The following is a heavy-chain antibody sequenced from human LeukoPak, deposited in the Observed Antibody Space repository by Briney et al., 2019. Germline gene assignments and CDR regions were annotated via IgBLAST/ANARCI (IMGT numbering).Heavy chain of an antibody. V-gene: IGHV1-69*04. J-gene: IGHJ4*02. Sequence: SVKVSCNASGGTFSSYAISWVRQAPGQGLEWMGRIIPILGIANYAQKFQGRVTITADKSTGTAYMELSSLRSEDTAVYYCARDQYYYDSSGYYYVDYWGQGTLVTVSS. CDR2: IIPILGIA. CDR3: ARDQYYYDSSGYYYVDY. D-gene: IGHD3-22*01. CDR1: GGTFSSYA.